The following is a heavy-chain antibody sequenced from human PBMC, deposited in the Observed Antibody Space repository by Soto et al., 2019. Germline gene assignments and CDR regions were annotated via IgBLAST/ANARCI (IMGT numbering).Heavy chain of an antibody. Sequence: HRVRKDTGKGLEWVAVISYDGNNKYIADSVKGRFTISRDNSKNTLYLQMNSLRAEDTAVYYCTRDPNYFGSGSYCPDYWGQGTLVTVSS. D-gene: IGHD3-10*01. V-gene: IGHV3-30*03. J-gene: IGHJ4*02. CDR2: ISYDGNNK. CDR3: TRDPNYFGSGSYCPDY.